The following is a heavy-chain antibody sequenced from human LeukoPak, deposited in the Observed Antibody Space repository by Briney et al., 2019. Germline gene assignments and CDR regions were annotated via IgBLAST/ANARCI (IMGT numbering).Heavy chain of an antibody. V-gene: IGHV3-30-3*01. CDR3: ASSSTVTASPGGDY. Sequence: PGGSLRLSCVASGFTFSSYAMHWVRQAPGKGLAWVAGISYDGSNKYYADSVKGRFTISRDNAKNTLYLQMNSLRAEDTAVYYCASSSTVTASPGGDYWGEGTLVTVSS. J-gene: IGHJ4*02. CDR1: GFTFSSYA. D-gene: IGHD4-17*01. CDR2: ISYDGSNK.